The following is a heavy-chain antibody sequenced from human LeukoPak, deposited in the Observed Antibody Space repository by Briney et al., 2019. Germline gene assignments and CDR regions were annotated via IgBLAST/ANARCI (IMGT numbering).Heavy chain of an antibody. CDR1: GGSISNYY. CDR2: IYTSGST. J-gene: IGHJ4*02. V-gene: IGHV4-4*07. CDR3: ARTRYGSGSYTYLDY. D-gene: IGHD3-10*01. Sequence: SETLSLTCTVSGGSISNYYWSWLWQPAGEGLEWIGRIYTSGSTNYNPSLKSRVTMSIDTSKSQFSLKLSSVTAADTAVYYCARTRYGSGSYTYLDYWGQGTLVTVSS.